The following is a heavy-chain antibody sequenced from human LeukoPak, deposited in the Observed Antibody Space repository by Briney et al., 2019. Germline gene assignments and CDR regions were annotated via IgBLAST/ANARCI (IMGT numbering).Heavy chain of an antibody. D-gene: IGHD5-12*01. CDR2: IYNSANT. CDR1: GDSISSSSYC. CDR3: ARHSRSGYIGYENASDI. V-gene: IGHV4-39*01. Sequence: SETLSLTCTVSGDSISSSSYCWDWIRQPPGKGLEWIGNIYNSANTHYNPSLKTRITMSVDTSKNQFSLKLNSVTAADTGIYYCARHSRSGYIGYENASDIWGQGTMVTVSS. J-gene: IGHJ3*02.